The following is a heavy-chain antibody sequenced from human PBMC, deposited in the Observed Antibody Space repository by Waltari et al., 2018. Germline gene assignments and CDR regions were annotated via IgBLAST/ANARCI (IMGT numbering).Heavy chain of an antibody. CDR2: IDWDDEK. CDR3: ARTQGYEVDY. J-gene: IGHJ4*02. Sequence: QVTLKESGPALVKPTQTLTLTCTFSGFPLSTSGIRVSWIRQPPGKALEWLAHIDWDDEKFYSTSLKTRLTISKDTSKNQVVLTMTNMDPVDTATYYCARTQGYEVDYWGQGTLVTVSS. V-gene: IGHV2-70*04. CDR1: GFPLSTSGIR. D-gene: IGHD6-13*01.